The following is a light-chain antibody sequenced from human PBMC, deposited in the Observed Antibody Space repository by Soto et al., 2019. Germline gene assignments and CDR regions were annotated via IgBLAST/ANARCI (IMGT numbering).Light chain of an antibody. CDR2: LVS. CDR1: QGISTW. J-gene: IGKJ1*01. Sequence: IQMTQSPSTLSASVGDRITITCRASQGISTWLAWYQQKPGETPKLLMYLVSNLASGVPSRISGSGSGTEFTLTISSLQPDDFGTYYCQQYNSFPWTFGQGTKVEI. CDR3: QQYNSFPWT. V-gene: IGKV1-5*03.